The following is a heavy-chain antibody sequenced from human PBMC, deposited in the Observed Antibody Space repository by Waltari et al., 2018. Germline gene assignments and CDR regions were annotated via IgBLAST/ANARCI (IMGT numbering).Heavy chain of an antibody. CDR2: INHSGST. V-gene: IGHV4-34*01. CDR3: ARGRGGELDY. D-gene: IGHD3-16*01. Sequence: QVQLQQWGAGLLKPSETLSLTCAVYGGSFSGYYWSWIRQPPGKGLEWIGEINHSGSTNYNPSLKSRVTISVDTSKNQFSLKLSSGTAADTAVYYCARGRGGELDYLGQGTLVTVSS. J-gene: IGHJ4*02. CDR1: GGSFSGYY.